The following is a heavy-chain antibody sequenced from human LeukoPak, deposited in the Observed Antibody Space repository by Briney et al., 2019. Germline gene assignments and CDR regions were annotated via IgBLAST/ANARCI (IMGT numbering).Heavy chain of an antibody. D-gene: IGHD2-8*01. CDR1: GYTFTGYC. J-gene: IGHJ4*02. CDR2: INPNSGGT. CDR3: ARVNGKEREPNGVSTAFDY. Sequence: ASVKVSCKASGYTFTGYCMHWVRQAPGQGLEWMGWINPNSGGTNYAQKFQGWVTMTRDTSISTAYMELSRLRSDDTAVYYCARVNGKEREPNGVSTAFDYWGQGTLVTVSS. V-gene: IGHV1-2*04.